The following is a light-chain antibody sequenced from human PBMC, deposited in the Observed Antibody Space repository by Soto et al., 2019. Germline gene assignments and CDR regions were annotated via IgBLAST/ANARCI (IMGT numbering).Light chain of an antibody. J-gene: IGLJ2*01. CDR2: DVS. V-gene: IGLV2-14*01. CDR1: SSDVGGYNY. CDR3: SSYTSSCLVV. Sequence: QSALTQPASVSGSPGQSITISCTGTSSDVGGYNYVSWYQQHPGKAPKLMIYDVSNRPSGVSNRFSGSKSGNTASLTISGLQAEDEADYYCSSYTSSCLVVFGGGTKLTVL.